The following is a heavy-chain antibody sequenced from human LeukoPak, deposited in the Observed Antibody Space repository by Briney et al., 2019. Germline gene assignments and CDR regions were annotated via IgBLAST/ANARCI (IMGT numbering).Heavy chain of an antibody. CDR1: GFTFSSYG. J-gene: IGHJ4*02. Sequence: PGGSLRLSCAASGFTFSSYGMHWVRQAPGKGLEWVSSITPSSSYIYYADSVKGRFTISRDNAKNSLYLQTNSLRAEDTAVYYCVRLRRNSDSSGYHYYYDYWGQGTLVTVSS. V-gene: IGHV3-21*01. CDR3: VRLRRNSDSSGYHYYYDY. CDR2: ITPSSSYI. D-gene: IGHD3-22*01.